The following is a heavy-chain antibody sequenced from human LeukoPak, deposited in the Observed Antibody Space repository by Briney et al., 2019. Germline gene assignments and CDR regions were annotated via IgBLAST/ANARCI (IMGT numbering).Heavy chain of an antibody. CDR3: ARRAPFLVDHHDAFDI. CDR1: GGTFSSFA. J-gene: IGHJ3*02. V-gene: IGHV1-69*04. CDR2: IIPILGIA. D-gene: IGHD2/OR15-2a*01. Sequence: ASVKVSCKASGGTFSSFAISWVRQAPGQGLEWMGRIIPILGIANYAQKFQGRVTITADKSTSTAYMELSSLRSEDTAVYYCARRAPFLVDHHDAFDIWGQGTMVTVSS.